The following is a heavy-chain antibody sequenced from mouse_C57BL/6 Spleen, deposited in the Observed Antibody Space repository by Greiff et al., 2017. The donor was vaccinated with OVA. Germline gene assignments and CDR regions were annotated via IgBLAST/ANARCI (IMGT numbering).Heavy chain of an antibody. V-gene: IGHV1-4*01. CDR1: GYTFTSYT. J-gene: IGHJ4*01. Sequence: QVQLQQSGAELARPGASVKMSCKASGYTFTSYTMHWVKQRPGQGLEWIGYINPSSGYTKYNQKFKDKATLTADKSSSTAYMQLSSLTSEDSAVYYCARSGYDYSGMDYWGQGTSVTVSS. CDR2: INPSSGYT. CDR3: ARSGYDYSGMDY. D-gene: IGHD2-10*02.